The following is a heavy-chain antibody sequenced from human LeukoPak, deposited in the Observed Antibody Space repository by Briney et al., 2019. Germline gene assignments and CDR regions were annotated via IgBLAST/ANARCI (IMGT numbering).Heavy chain of an antibody. V-gene: IGHV3-7*03. Sequence: PGGSLRLSCTNSGPTFNRDWMTWVRQAPGKGLEWVANIKQDGSDTYYVDSVKGRFTISRDNAQNSLYLQMSSLRAEDTAVYYCARSPAHHYNHYFDYWGHGTLVTVSA. D-gene: IGHD5-24*01. CDR1: GPTFNRDW. CDR2: IKQDGSDT. CDR3: ARSPAHHYNHYFDY. J-gene: IGHJ4*01.